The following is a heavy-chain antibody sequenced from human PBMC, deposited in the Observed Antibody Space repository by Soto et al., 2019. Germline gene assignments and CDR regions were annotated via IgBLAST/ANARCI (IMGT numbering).Heavy chain of an antibody. CDR3: ARVRGLGDGGVLASDIVLMVYANYGMDV. J-gene: IGHJ6*02. V-gene: IGHV1-69*13. Sequence: SVKVSCKASGGTFSSYAISWVRQAPGQGLEWMGGIIPIFGAANYAQKFQGRVTITADESTSTAYMELSSLRSEDTAVYYCARVRGLGDGGVLASDIVLMVYANYGMDVWGQGTTVTVSS. CDR1: GGTFSSYA. D-gene: IGHD2-8*01. CDR2: IIPIFGAA.